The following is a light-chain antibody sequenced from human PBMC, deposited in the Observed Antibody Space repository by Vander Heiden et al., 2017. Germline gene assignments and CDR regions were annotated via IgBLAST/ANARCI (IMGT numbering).Light chain of an antibody. J-gene: IGLJ3*02. CDR3: SSYTSSTTVV. CDR2: DVS. V-gene: IGLV2-14*03. CDR1: SSDIGTYNF. Sequence: QSALTQPASVSGSPGQSITISGTGTSSDIGTYNFVSWYQQHPGKAPKLMIYDVSDRPSGVSDRFSGSKSGNTASLTISGLQAEDEADYYCSSYTSSTTVVFGGGTTLTVL.